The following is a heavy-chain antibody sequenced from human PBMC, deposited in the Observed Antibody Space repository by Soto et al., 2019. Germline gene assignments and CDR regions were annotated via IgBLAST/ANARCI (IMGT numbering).Heavy chain of an antibody. Sequence: QVQLVQSGAEVKKPGASVKVSCKASGYTFTSYAMHWVRQAPGQRLEWMGWINAGNGNTKYSQKFQGRVTITRDTSASTAYRELSSLRSEDTAVYYCARGVYGLTYYYDSSGYFGWFDPWGQGTLVTVSS. J-gene: IGHJ5*02. D-gene: IGHD3-22*01. CDR3: ARGVYGLTYYYDSSGYFGWFDP. V-gene: IGHV1-3*01. CDR2: INAGNGNT. CDR1: GYTFTSYA.